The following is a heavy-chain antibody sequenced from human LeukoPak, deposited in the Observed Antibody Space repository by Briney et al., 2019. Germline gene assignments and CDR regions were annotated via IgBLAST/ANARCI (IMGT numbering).Heavy chain of an antibody. CDR3: ACRQAYGDYNY. CDR1: GFSLSLINSGVG. Sequence: ESGPTLVNPTQTLTLTCAFSGFSLSLINSGVGVGWIRQPPGKALEWLALIYWDDDKRYSPALKSRLTITKDTSKNQVVLTMTNMDPVDTATYYCACRQAYGDYNYWGQGTLVTVSS. J-gene: IGHJ4*02. V-gene: IGHV2-5*02. CDR2: IYWDDDK. D-gene: IGHD4-17*01.